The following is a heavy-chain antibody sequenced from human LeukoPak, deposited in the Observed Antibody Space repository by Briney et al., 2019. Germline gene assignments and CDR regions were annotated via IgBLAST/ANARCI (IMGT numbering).Heavy chain of an antibody. CDR2: ISGSGGST. D-gene: IGHD4-17*01. Sequence: GGSLRLXCAASGFTFSSYAMSWVRQAPGKGLEWVSAISGSGGSTYYADSVKGRFTISRDNSKNTLYLQMNSLRAEDTAVYYCAKAWRYGDYGPFDYWGQGTLVTVSS. V-gene: IGHV3-23*01. J-gene: IGHJ4*02. CDR1: GFTFSSYA. CDR3: AKAWRYGDYGPFDY.